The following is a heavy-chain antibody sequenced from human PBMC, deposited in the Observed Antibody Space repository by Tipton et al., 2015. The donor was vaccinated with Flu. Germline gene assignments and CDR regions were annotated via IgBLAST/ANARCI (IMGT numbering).Heavy chain of an antibody. CDR3: ARDRSTHGMDV. J-gene: IGHJ6*02. Sequence: SLRLSCAASGFIFSTYGMHWVRQAPGKGLEWVAVIWYDGSNKYYADSVKGRFTISRDNSKNTVYLQMNSLRAEDTAVYYCARDRSTHGMDVWGQGTTVTVSS. CDR1: GFIFSTYG. CDR2: IWYDGSNK. V-gene: IGHV3-33*01. D-gene: IGHD2-2*01.